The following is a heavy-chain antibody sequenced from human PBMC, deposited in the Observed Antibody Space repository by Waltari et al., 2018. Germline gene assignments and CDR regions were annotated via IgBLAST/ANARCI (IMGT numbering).Heavy chain of an antibody. CDR1: GGSFSGSH. J-gene: IGHJ5*02. Sequence: QVQLKQWGAGTLKPSDTLSLTCGVYGGSFSGSHWTWVRPSPGKGLEWIGEINNGGVTNYSPSLKSRVTISVDASKNQFSLFVRSVTAADTAVYYCARGGVPDYYGSGSPYRNWFDPWGQGTLVTVSS. CDR3: ARGGVPDYYGSGSPYRNWFDP. CDR2: INNGGVT. V-gene: IGHV4-34*02. D-gene: IGHD3-10*01.